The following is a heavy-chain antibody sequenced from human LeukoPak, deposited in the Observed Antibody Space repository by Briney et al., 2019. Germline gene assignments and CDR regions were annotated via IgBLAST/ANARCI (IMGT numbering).Heavy chain of an antibody. CDR3: ARDSPSRAYSYGFYYYYYYMDV. J-gene: IGHJ6*03. Sequence: SETLSLTCAVYGGSFSGYYWSWIRQPPGKWLEWIGEINHSGSTNYNPSLKSRVTISVDTSKNQFSLKLSSVTAADTAVYYCARDSPSRAYSYGFYYYYYYMDVWGKGTTVTISS. CDR2: INHSGST. D-gene: IGHD5-18*01. V-gene: IGHV4-34*01. CDR1: GGSFSGYY.